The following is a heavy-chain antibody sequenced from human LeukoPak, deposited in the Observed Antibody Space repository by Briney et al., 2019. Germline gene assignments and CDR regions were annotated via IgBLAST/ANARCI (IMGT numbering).Heavy chain of an antibody. D-gene: IGHD6-6*01. Sequence: SETLSLTCSVSGGSISSSSYYWGWIRQPPGNGLEWIGSIYYSGDTYYHPSLKSRVTISVDTSKKQFSLKLTPVTAADTAVYYCARLVGEYWYFDLWGRGTLVTVSS. CDR3: ARLVGEYWYFDL. CDR2: IYYSGDT. J-gene: IGHJ2*01. CDR1: GGSISSSSYY. V-gene: IGHV4-39*01.